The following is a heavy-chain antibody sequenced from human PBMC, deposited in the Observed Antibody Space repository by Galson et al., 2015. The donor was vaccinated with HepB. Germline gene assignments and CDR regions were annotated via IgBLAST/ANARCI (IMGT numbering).Heavy chain of an antibody. V-gene: IGHV1-2*06. J-gene: IGHJ6*03. CDR1: GFMFTGYY. CDR3: ARDSDMDG. Sequence: SVKVSCKASGFMFTGYYLHWVRQVPGQRLEWMGRINPDGGATDSAQRFQDRVTLTSDTSINTAYMELRSLRPDDTAVYFCARDSDMDGWGTGTTVIVSS. CDR2: INPDGGAT.